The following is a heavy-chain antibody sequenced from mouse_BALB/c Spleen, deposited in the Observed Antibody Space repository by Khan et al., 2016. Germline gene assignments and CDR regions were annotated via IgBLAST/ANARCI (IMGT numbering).Heavy chain of an antibody. CDR3: AREGYGNYGGTFFDY. CDR2: ISYSGST. Sequence: VQLKESGPGLVKPSQSLSLTRTVTGYSITSDYAWNWIRQFPGNKLEWMGYISYSGSTSYNPSLKSRISITRDTSKNQFFLQLNSVTTEDTATYYCAREGYGNYGGTFFDYWGQGTTLTVSS. CDR1: GYSITSDYA. D-gene: IGHD2-1*01. J-gene: IGHJ2*01. V-gene: IGHV3-2*02.